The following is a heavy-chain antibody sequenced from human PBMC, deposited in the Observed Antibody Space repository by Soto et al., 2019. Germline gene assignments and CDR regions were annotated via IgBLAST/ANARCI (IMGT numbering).Heavy chain of an antibody. D-gene: IGHD6-19*01. J-gene: IGHJ6*02. CDR1: GGTFSNYA. CDR2: IVPIFGTT. Sequence: QVQLVQSGAEVTKPGSSVKVSCKASGGTFSNYAISWVRQAPGQGLEWMGGIVPIFGTTNYAQKFQGRVTIIADDSTTTSYLELSRLRSMDTAMYYCASVDAVAGIYNYHGLDVWGQGTAVRVSS. V-gene: IGHV1-69*12. CDR3: ASVDAVAGIYNYHGLDV.